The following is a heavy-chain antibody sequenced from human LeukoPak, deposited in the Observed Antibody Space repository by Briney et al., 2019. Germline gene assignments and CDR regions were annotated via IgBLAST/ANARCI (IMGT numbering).Heavy chain of an antibody. CDR2: IRYDAAHK. D-gene: IGHD6-6*01. Sequence: PGGSLRLSCAASRFSFSSYGMHWVRQAPGKGLEWVAFIRYDAAHKYYADSVKGRFTISRDNAKNSLYLQMNSLRAEDTAVYYCASAATSRGSSCIGYWGQGTLVTVSS. J-gene: IGHJ4*02. CDR1: RFSFSSYG. V-gene: IGHV3-30*02. CDR3: ASAATSRGSSCIGY.